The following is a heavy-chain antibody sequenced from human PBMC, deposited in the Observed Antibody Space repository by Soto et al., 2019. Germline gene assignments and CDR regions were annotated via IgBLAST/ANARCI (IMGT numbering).Heavy chain of an antibody. V-gene: IGHV3-21*01. CDR3: ARDRDATIFGVVIPYYYYYGMDV. D-gene: IGHD3-3*01. CDR2: ISSSSRYI. Sequence: GSLRLSCAASGFTFSSYSMNWVRQAPGKGLEWVSSISSSSRYIYYADSVKGRFTISRDNAKNSLYLQMNSLRAEDTAVYYCARDRDATIFGVVIPYYYYYGMDVWGQGTTVTVSS. J-gene: IGHJ6*02. CDR1: GFTFSSYS.